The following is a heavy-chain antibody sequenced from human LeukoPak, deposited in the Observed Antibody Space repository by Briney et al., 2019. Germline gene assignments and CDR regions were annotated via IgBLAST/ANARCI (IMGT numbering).Heavy chain of an antibody. CDR2: ISSSSSTI. CDR1: GFTFSSYS. V-gene: IGHV3-48*04. Sequence: GGSLRLSCAASGFTFSSYSMNWVRQAPGKGLEWVSYISSSSSTIYYADSVKGRFTISRDNAKNSLYLQMNSLRAEDTAVYYCARVKLRSDSSGYPRGYFDYWGQGTLVTVSS. D-gene: IGHD3-22*01. CDR3: ARVKLRSDSSGYPRGYFDY. J-gene: IGHJ4*02.